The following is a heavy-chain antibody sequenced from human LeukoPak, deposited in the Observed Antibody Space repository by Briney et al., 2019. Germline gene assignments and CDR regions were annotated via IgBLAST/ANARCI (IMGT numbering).Heavy chain of an antibody. CDR1: GYSISSGYY. CDR3: TRDTGTTGEVKFDP. J-gene: IGHJ5*02. V-gene: IGHV4-38-2*02. CDR2: IYHNGST. D-gene: IGHD4-17*01. Sequence: SETLSLTCTVSGYSISSGYYWGWLRPPPGRGLEWIGTIYHNGSTYYNPSLKSRVTMSVDTSKSQFSLNLMSVTAADTAVYYCTRDTGTTGEVKFDPWGQGTLVTVSS.